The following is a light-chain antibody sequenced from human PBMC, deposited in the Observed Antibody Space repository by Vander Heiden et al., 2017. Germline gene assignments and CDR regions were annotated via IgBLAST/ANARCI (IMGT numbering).Light chain of an antibody. V-gene: IGKV1-5*03. CDR2: KAS. CDR1: QSISSW. J-gene: IGKJ1*01. Sequence: DIQMTQSPSTLSASVGDRVTITCRASQSISSWLAWYQQKPGKAPKLLIYKASSLESGVPSRFSGSGSGTEFTLTISSLQPDDFATYYCQQYNSCTVAFGQGTKVEIK. CDR3: QQYNSCTVA.